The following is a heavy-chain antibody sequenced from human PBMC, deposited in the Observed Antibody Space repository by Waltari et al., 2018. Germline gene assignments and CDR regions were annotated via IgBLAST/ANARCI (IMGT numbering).Heavy chain of an antibody. CDR1: GGSISSSSYY. J-gene: IGHJ4*02. Sequence: QLQLQESGPGLVKPSETLCLTCTVSGGSISSSSYYWGWIRQSPGKGLEWIGRIYYSGSTHYNPSLKSRVTIAVDPSKNQFSLKLSSVTAADTAVYYCARHRDMVVVPAATNHFDYWGQGTLVTVSS. D-gene: IGHD2-2*01. V-gene: IGHV4-39*01. CDR2: IYYSGST. CDR3: ARHRDMVVVPAATNHFDY.